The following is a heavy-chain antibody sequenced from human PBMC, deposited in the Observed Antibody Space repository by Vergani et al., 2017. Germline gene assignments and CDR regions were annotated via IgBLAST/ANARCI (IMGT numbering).Heavy chain of an antibody. Sequence: QMQLQESGPGLVKPSETLSLSCTVSGDSISTSSYAWGWIRQPPGKTLEWIGTVFYGGRTSYNPSLKSRVTLSLDTSKKQISLHLTSVTAADTAVYYCARHISVVHRSSMSAFDYWGQGTLVTVSS. D-gene: IGHD2-21*01. J-gene: IGHJ4*02. V-gene: IGHV4-39*01. CDR3: ARHISVVHRSSMSAFDY. CDR2: VFYGGRT. CDR1: GDSISTSSYA.